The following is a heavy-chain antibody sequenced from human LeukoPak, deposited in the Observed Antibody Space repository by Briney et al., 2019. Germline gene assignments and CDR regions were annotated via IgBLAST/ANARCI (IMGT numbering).Heavy chain of an antibody. D-gene: IGHD6-13*01. V-gene: IGHV3-23*01. J-gene: IGHJ4*02. Sequence: PGGSLRLSCAASGFTFSSYAMSWVRQAPGKGLEWVSSISGSGGSTYYADSVKGRFTFSRDNSKNTLYLQMNSLRAEDTAVYYCAKDRAYRADSSSWYDYWGQGTLVTISS. CDR1: GFTFSSYA. CDR3: AKDRAYRADSSSWYDY. CDR2: ISGSGGST.